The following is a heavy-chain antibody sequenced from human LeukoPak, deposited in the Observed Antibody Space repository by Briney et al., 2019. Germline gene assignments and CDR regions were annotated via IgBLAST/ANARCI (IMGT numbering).Heavy chain of an antibody. CDR3: ARTYYDFWSGYYNTIYNWFDP. D-gene: IGHD3-3*01. Sequence: SETLSLTCTVSGGSISSSSYYWGWIRQPPGKGLEWIGSIYYSGSTYYNPSLKSRVTISVDTSKNQFSLKLSSVTAADTAVYYCARTYYDFWSGYYNTIYNWFDPWGQGTLVTVSS. CDR2: IYYSGST. V-gene: IGHV4-39*01. CDR1: GGSISSSSYY. J-gene: IGHJ5*02.